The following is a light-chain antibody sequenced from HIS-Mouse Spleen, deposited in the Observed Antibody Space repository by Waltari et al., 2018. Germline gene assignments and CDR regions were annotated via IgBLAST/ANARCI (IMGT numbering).Light chain of an antibody. CDR1: SSDVGGYNY. Sequence: QSALTQPASVSGSPGQSITISCTGTSSDVGGYNYVSWYQQHPGKAPKLMIYDVSNRSSGVSNRCSGSKSGNTASLTISGLQAEDEADYYCSSYTSSSTLVFGGGTKLTVL. V-gene: IGLV2-14*03. CDR3: SSYTSSSTLV. CDR2: DVS. J-gene: IGLJ3*02.